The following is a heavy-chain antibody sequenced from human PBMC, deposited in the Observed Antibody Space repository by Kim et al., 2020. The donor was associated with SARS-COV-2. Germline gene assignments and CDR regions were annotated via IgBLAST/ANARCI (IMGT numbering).Heavy chain of an antibody. CDR2: ISGSSSYI. V-gene: IGHV3-21*01. J-gene: IGHJ4*02. CDR1: GFTFSHYT. Sequence: GGSLRLSCAASGFTFSHYTMNWVRQAPGKGLEWVSCISGSSSYIYYADSVKGRFTISRDNAKNSLYLQMYSLIAEDTALYYCVRDVLAVTHYWGQGTLVT. D-gene: IGHD5-18*01. CDR3: VRDVLAVTHY.